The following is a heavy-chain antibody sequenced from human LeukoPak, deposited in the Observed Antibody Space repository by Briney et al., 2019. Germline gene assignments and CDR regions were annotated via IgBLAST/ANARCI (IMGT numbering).Heavy chain of an antibody. CDR1: GFTFSDYY. CDR2: ISGRSYSM. CDR3: ARGKRSYDS. J-gene: IGHJ4*02. Sequence: GGSLRLSCVASGFTFSDYYMTWTRQTPGKGLEWLSYISGRSYSMYYAESVKGRFTISRDNSNNSLYLQLNFLRVEDTAIYYCARGKRSYDSWGQGTLVTVSS. V-gene: IGHV3-11*01.